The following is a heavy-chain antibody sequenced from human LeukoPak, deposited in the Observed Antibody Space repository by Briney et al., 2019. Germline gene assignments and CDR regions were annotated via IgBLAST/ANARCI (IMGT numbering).Heavy chain of an antibody. V-gene: IGHV4-34*01. Sequence: SETLSLTCAVYGGSFSGYYWSWIRQPPGKGLEWIGEINHSGSTNYNPSLKSRVTISVDTFKNQFSLKLSSVTAADTAVYYCARGRAYSNYRYYYYYMDVWGKGTTVTVSS. CDR3: ARGRAYSNYRYYYYYMDV. J-gene: IGHJ6*03. D-gene: IGHD4-11*01. CDR1: GGSFSGYY. CDR2: INHSGST.